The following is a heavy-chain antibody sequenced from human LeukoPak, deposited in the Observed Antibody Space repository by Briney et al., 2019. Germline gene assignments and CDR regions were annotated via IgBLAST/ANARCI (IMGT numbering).Heavy chain of an antibody. CDR1: GFTLSGNY. Sequence: GGSLRLSCAASGFTLSGNYMSWVRQAPGKGLEWVSVIYSGGNTYYADSVKGRFTIPRDNSKNTLYLQMNSLRAEDTAVYYCARDSSDYGGKGVDYWGQGTLVTVSS. D-gene: IGHD4-23*01. V-gene: IGHV3-53*01. CDR2: IYSGGNT. J-gene: IGHJ4*02. CDR3: ARDSSDYGGKGVDY.